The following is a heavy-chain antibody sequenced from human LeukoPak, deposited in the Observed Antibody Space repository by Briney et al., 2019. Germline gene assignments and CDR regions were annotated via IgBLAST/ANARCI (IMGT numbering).Heavy chain of an antibody. Sequence: GGSLRLSCAASGFTFKIYSMNWARQAPGKGLEWVSSISTSSSHMYYADSVKGRFTISRDNAKNSLYLQMNTLRAEDTAVYYCARDDTSAHFFDYWGQGTLVTVSS. CDR2: ISTSSSHM. CDR3: ARDDTSAHFFDY. J-gene: IGHJ4*02. V-gene: IGHV3-21*01. CDR1: GFTFKIYS. D-gene: IGHD3-10*01.